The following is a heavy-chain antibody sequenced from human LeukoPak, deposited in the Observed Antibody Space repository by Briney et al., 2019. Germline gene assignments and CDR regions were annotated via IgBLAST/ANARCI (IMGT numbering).Heavy chain of an antibody. CDR2: IYYSGST. Sequence: SETLSLTCTVSGGSISSYYWSWIRQPPGKGLEWIGYIYYSGSTNYNPSLKSRVTISVDTTKNQFSLKLSSVTAADTAVYYCARGRQAVALRIEHFDYWGQGTLVTVSS. J-gene: IGHJ4*02. CDR1: GGSISSYY. CDR3: ARGRQAVALRIEHFDY. D-gene: IGHD6-19*01. V-gene: IGHV4-59*01.